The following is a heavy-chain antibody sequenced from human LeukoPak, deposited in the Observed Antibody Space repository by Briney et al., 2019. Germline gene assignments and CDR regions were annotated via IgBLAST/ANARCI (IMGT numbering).Heavy chain of an antibody. Sequence: MAGGSLRLSCAASGFTFSDYYMSWTRQAPGKGLEWVSYISSSGSTIYYADSVKGRFTISRDNAKNSLYLQMNSLRAEDTAVYYCARVPSWGRIAVAGPGDYWGREPWSPSPQ. CDR1: GFTFSDYY. CDR3: ARVPSWGRIAVAGPGDY. D-gene: IGHD6-19*01. V-gene: IGHV3-11*01. J-gene: IGHJ4*02. CDR2: ISSSGSTI.